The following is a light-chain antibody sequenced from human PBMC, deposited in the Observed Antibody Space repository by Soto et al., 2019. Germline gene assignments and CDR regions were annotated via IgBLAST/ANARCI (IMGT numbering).Light chain of an antibody. CDR2: ATS. V-gene: IGKV1-39*01. CDR1: QTVSTY. CDR3: QQTYTTPRT. Sequence: DTQMTQSPYSLSASVGDRISITCRASQTVSTYLNWYQQKAGQAPTLLISATSTLQSGVPSRFSGSGSGTEFTLTITSLQPEDFATYYCQQTYTTPRTFGQGTKVAFK. J-gene: IGKJ1*01.